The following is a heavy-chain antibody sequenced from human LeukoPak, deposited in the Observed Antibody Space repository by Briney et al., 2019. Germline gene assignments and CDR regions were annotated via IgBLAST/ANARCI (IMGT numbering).Heavy chain of an antibody. D-gene: IGHD1-26*01. V-gene: IGHV3-66*01. CDR3: ARDRWELLRDDAFDI. CDR2: IYSGGST. Sequence: PGGSLRLSCAASGFTVSSNYMSWVRQAPGKGLEWVSVIYSGGSTYYADSVKGRFTISRDNSKNTLYLQMNSLRAEDTAVYYCARDRWELLRDDAFDIWGQGTMVTVSS. J-gene: IGHJ3*02. CDR1: GFTVSSNY.